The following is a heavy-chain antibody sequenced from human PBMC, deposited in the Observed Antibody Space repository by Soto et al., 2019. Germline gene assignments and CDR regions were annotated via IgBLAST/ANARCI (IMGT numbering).Heavy chain of an antibody. CDR1: GGSISTYY. Sequence: PSETLSLTCTVSGGSISTYYWSWFRQSPGKGPEWIGYVFYSGSTSYNPSLQSRVTISVDMSKNSFSLRLSSVTAADTAVYYCARADIERSSRGILPFFFDSWGQGTLVTVSS. CDR2: VFYSGST. D-gene: IGHD3-3*01. J-gene: IGHJ4*02. V-gene: IGHV4-59*08. CDR3: ARADIERSSRGILPFFFDS.